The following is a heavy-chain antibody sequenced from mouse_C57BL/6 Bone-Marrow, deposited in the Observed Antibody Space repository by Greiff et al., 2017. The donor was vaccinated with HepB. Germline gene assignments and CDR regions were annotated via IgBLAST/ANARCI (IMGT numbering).Heavy chain of an antibody. CDR1: GFSINSDCY. V-gene: IGHV3-3*01. CDR3: ARAGGSDLLWYFDY. Sequence: EVKLVESGPSLVRPSQTLSLTCTVTGFSINSDCYWIWLRQFRGNKLEYFGYSFYSGITYYNPSLESRTYITRDTSKNQFSLKLSSVTTEDTATYYCARAGGSDLLWYFDYWGQGTTLTVSS. D-gene: IGHD2-1*01. J-gene: IGHJ2*01. CDR2: SFYSGIT.